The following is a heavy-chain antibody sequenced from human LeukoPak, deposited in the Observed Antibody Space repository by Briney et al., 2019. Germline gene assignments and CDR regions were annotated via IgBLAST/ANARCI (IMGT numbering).Heavy chain of an antibody. D-gene: IGHD5-24*01. Sequence: GGSLRLSCAASGFTFSSYSMNWVRQAPGKGLEWVSSISSSSSYIYYADSVKGQFTISRDNAKNSLYLQTNSLRAEDTAVYYCARYGYNTQYGFDYWGQGTLVTVSS. CDR2: ISSSSSYI. J-gene: IGHJ4*02. V-gene: IGHV3-21*01. CDR1: GFTFSSYS. CDR3: ARYGYNTQYGFDY.